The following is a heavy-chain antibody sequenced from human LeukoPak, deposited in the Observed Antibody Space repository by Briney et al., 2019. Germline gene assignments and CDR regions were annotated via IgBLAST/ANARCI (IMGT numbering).Heavy chain of an antibody. CDR3: ARGGRDGYNLYFDY. J-gene: IGHJ4*02. Sequence: PGGSLRLSCAASGFTFSNYWMNWVRQAPGKGLEWVANIKQDGGEKSYVDSVKGRFTISRDNAKNSLHLQMNSLRAEDTAVYYCARGGRDGYNLYFDYWGQGTLVTVSS. CDR1: GFTFSNYW. V-gene: IGHV3-7*01. CDR2: IKQDGGEK. D-gene: IGHD5-24*01.